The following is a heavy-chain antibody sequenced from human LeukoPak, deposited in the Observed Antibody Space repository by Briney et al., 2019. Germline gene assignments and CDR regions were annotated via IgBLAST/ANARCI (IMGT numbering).Heavy chain of an antibody. D-gene: IGHD3-16*01. Sequence: SVKVSCKASGYTFTGYNIHWVRHAPGQGLEWMGWINPNSGGTNYAQKFQDRVTMTRDTSISTAYMELSRLRSDDTAAYYCARDLRGYDYVWGQGTLVTVSS. V-gene: IGHV1-2*02. CDR2: INPNSGGT. CDR3: ARDLRGYDYV. CDR1: GYTFTGYN. J-gene: IGHJ4*02.